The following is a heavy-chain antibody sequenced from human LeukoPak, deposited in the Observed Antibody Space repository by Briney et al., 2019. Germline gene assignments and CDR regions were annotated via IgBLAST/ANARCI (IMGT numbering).Heavy chain of an antibody. D-gene: IGHD3-10*01. CDR2: IKEDGSEN. Sequence: GGSLRLSCAASGFTFSYYWMSWVRQAPGKGLEWVANIKEDGSENYSVDSVKGRFTISRDNAKNSLYLQMNSLRAEDTAVYYCAREEAWFGRQPRSLYYWGQGTLVTVSS. CDR3: AREEAWFGRQPRSLYY. J-gene: IGHJ4*02. V-gene: IGHV3-7*01. CDR1: GFTFSYYW.